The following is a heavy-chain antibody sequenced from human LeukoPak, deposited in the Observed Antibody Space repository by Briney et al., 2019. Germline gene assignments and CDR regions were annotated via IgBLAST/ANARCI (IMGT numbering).Heavy chain of an antibody. V-gene: IGHV3-66*02. J-gene: IGHJ4*02. D-gene: IGHD3-10*01. CDR2: LYSDGTT. CDR1: GLSVSSNY. CDR3: VRGMGVSMLYYFDY. Sequence: GGSLRLSCAASGLSVSSNYMSWVRQALGKGLEWVSVLYSDGTTYYADSVKGRFTISRDNSKNTLYLQMNSLRAEDTAVYYCVRGMGVSMLYYFDYWGQGTLVTVSS.